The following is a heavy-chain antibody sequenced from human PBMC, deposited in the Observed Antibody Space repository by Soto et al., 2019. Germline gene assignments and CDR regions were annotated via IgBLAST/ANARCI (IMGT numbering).Heavy chain of an antibody. CDR3: ARGEPRFMECLLLSEYFDP. D-gene: IGHD3-3*01. CDR2: INHSGST. CDR1: GGSFSCYY. J-gene: IGHJ5*02. V-gene: IGHV4-34*01. Sequence: QVQLQQWGAGLFKPSETLSLTCAVYGGSFSCYYWSWIRQPPGKGLEWMGVINHSGSTNYDPSLKSRVTISIDTSKNQVSLTLSSVTAADTAVYYCARGEPRFMECLLLSEYFDPWGQGTLVTVSS.